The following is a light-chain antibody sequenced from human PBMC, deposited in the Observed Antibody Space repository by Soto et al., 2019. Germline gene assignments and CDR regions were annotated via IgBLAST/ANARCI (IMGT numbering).Light chain of an antibody. CDR3: SSFTSSSTQV. J-gene: IGLJ3*02. V-gene: IGLV2-14*02. Sequence: QSALTQPASVSGSPGQSITISCTGTNSDVGSYSLVSWYQQHPGEAPKLIIYEGSKRPSGVSNRFSGSKSVNTASLTISGLQAEDEADYYCSSFTSSSTQVLGGGTKLTVL. CDR1: NSDVGSYSL. CDR2: EGS.